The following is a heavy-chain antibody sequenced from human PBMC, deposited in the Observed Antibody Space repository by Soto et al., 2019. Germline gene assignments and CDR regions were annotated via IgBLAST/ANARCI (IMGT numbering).Heavy chain of an antibody. D-gene: IGHD5-12*01. CDR1: GFSFSSHS. V-gene: IGHV3-21*01. CDR3: ARDQRDLSRGDSDY. J-gene: IGHJ4*02. Sequence: EVQLVDSGGGLVKPGGSLRLSCEASGFSFSSHSMNWVRQAPGKGLEWVASIGDSSSYTYYADSVKGRFTISRDNATNSLYLQMNSLRAEDAAVYYWARDQRDLSRGDSDYGGQGTRVAVSS. CDR2: IGDSSSYT.